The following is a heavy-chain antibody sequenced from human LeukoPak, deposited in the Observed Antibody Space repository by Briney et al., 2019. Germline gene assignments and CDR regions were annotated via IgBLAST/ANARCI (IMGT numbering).Heavy chain of an antibody. CDR3: AKSGGYGLIDY. CDR1: GGSISSSSYY. V-gene: IGHV4-39*01. J-gene: IGHJ4*02. CDR2: IYSSGST. D-gene: IGHD1-26*01. Sequence: SETLPLTCTVSGGSISSSSYYWGWIRQPPGKGLEWIGSIYSSGSTYYNASLQSRVTISIETSKNQISLRLNSVTAADTAIYYCAKSGGYGLIDYWGQGTLVTVSS.